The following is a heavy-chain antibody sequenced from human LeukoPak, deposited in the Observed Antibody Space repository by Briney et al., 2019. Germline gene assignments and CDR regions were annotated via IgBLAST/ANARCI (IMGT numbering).Heavy chain of an antibody. CDR3: ARDFVYDSSGYYRDAFDI. D-gene: IGHD3-22*01. CDR2: INPNSGGT. J-gene: IGHJ3*02. V-gene: IGHV1-2*06. CDR1: GYTFTGYY. Sequence: ASVKASCKASGYTFTGYYMHWVRQAPGQGLEWMGRINPNSGGTNYAQKFQGRVTMTRDTSISTAYMELSRLRSDDTAVYYCARDFVYDSSGYYRDAFDIWGQGTMVTVSS.